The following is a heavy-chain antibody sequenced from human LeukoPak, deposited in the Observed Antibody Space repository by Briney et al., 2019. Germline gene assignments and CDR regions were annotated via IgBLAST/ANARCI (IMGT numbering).Heavy chain of an antibody. Sequence: PGGSLRLSCAASGFTFSTYSMNWVRQAPGKGLEWVSSISSSSYIYYADSVKGRFTISRDNAKNSLYLQMNSLRAEDSAVYYCARLPAIAVTGRDYWGQGTLVTVSS. CDR1: GFTFSTYS. CDR3: ARLPAIAVTGRDY. V-gene: IGHV3-21*01. CDR2: ISSSSYI. D-gene: IGHD6-19*01. J-gene: IGHJ4*02.